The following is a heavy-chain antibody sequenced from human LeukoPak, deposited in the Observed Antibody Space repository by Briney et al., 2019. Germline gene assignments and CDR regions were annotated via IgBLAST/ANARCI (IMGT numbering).Heavy chain of an antibody. Sequence: ASVKVSCKASGYTFTSYAMNWVRQAPGQGLEWMGWINTNTGNPTYAQGFTGRFVFSLDTSVSTAYLQISSLKAEDTAVYYCAREGKRYCSSTSCYVGGSYYYGSGSYYYYYYYMDVWGKGTTVTVSS. J-gene: IGHJ6*03. CDR1: GYTFTSYA. CDR2: INTNTGNP. D-gene: IGHD2-2*01. CDR3: AREGKRYCSSTSCYVGGSYYYGSGSYYYYYYYMDV. V-gene: IGHV7-4-1*02.